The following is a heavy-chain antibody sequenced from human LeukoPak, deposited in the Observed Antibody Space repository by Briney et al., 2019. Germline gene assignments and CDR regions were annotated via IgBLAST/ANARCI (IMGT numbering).Heavy chain of an antibody. D-gene: IGHD2-21*01. CDR3: ARSSIILGHFDY. V-gene: IGHV4-39*01. Sequence: PSETLSLTCTVSGGSISSTTYYWGWIRQPPGKGLERIGSIYYSGNTYYTPSLKSRVTISVDTSKNQFSLKLSSVTAADTAVYYCARSSIILGHFDYWGQGTLVTVSS. CDR1: GGSISSTTYY. CDR2: IYYSGNT. J-gene: IGHJ4*02.